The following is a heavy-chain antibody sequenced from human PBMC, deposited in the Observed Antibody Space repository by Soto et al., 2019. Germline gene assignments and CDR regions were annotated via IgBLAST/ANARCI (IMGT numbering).Heavy chain of an antibody. V-gene: IGHV2-5*02. CDR1: GFSLSTSGVG. CDR2: IFWDDDK. J-gene: IGHJ6*02. D-gene: IGHD1-1*01. Sequence: SGPTLVNPTQTLTLTCTFSGFSLSTSGVGVGWIRQPPGKALEWLALIFWDDDKRYSPSLKSRLSITKGTSKNQVVLTMINMDLLDAARSSCPHHGYLSYGLDVWGQGTTVTVSS. CDR3: PHHGYLSYGLDV.